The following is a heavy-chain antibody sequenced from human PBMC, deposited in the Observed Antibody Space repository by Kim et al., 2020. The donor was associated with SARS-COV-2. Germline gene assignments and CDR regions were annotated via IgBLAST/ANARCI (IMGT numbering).Heavy chain of an antibody. CDR1: GGTFSSYA. V-gene: IGHV1-69*13. CDR3: ARGGVPAAIAPYSGYDCWLDY. CDR2: IIPIFGTA. D-gene: IGHD5-12*01. Sequence: SVKVSCKASGGTFSSYAISWVRQAPGQGLEWMGGIIPIFGTANYAQKFQGRVTITADESTSTAYMELSSLRSEDTAVYYCARGGVPAAIAPYSGYDCWLDYWGQGTLVTVSS. J-gene: IGHJ4*02.